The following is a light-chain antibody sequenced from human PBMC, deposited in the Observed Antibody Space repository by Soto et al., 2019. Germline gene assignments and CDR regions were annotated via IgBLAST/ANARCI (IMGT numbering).Light chain of an antibody. CDR2: GAS. V-gene: IGKV3-15*01. Sequence: EIVMTQSPATLSVSPGETVTLSCRASQSVSGDLAWYQQKRGQAPRLLIYGASTRATGIPARFIGSGSGTDFTLTISSLQFEDFAVYYCQQYNKWVTFGPGTTVDLK. CDR1: QSVSGD. CDR3: QQYNKWVT. J-gene: IGKJ3*01.